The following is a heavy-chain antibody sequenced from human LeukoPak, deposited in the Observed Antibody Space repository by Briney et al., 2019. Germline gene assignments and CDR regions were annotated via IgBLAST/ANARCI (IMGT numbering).Heavy chain of an antibody. CDR1: GFTFSSYA. CDR3: AREDHGQYYFDY. V-gene: IGHV3-30-3*01. Sequence: GRSLRLSCAASGFTFSSYAMHWVRQAPGKGLEWVAIISYDGSNKYYADSVKGRFTISRDNSKNTLYLQMNSLRAEDTAVYYCAREDHGQYYFDYWGQGTLVTVSS. D-gene: IGHD4-17*01. CDR2: ISYDGSNK. J-gene: IGHJ4*02.